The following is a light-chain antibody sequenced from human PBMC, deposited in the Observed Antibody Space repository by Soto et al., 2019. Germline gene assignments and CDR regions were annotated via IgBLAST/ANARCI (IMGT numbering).Light chain of an antibody. Sequence: DIQLTQSPSFLSASVGDRVTITCRASQGISNYLAWYQQRPGKAPKLLIYAASTLQTGVPSRFSGSGSGTEFTLTISSLQPEDFATYHCQQLTSYPRSTFGQGTRLDI. J-gene: IGKJ5*01. V-gene: IGKV1-9*01. CDR1: QGISNY. CDR3: QQLTSYPRST. CDR2: AAS.